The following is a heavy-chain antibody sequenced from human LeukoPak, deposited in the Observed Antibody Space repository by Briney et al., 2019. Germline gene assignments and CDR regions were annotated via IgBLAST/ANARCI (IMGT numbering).Heavy chain of an antibody. CDR2: IWYDGSNK. V-gene: IGHV3-33*08. D-gene: IGHD3-3*01. CDR1: GFTFSSYG. J-gene: IGHJ6*02. Sequence: GALRLSCAASGFTFSSYGMHWVRQAPGKGLEWVAVIWYDGSNKYYADSVKGRFTISRDNSKNTLYLQMNSLRAEDTAVYYCARDSSTYDFWSGYYRWYYYGMDVWGQGTTVTVSS. CDR3: ARDSSTYDFWSGYYRWYYYGMDV.